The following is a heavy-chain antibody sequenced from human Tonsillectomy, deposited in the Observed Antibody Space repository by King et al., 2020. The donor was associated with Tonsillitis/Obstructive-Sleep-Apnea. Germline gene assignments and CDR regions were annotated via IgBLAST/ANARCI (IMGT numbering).Heavy chain of an antibody. CDR2: IYWDDDK. CDR1: GFSLSTDGVG. D-gene: IGHD3-10*01. V-gene: IGHV2-5*02. Sequence: TLKESGPTLVKPTQTLTLTCTFSGFSLSTDGVGVGWIRQPPGKALEWLALIYWDDDKLYSPSLKSRLTITKDTSKNQVVLTMTNLDPVDTATYSCARGSYDSDAFDIWGQGTMVTVSS. CDR3: ARGSYDSDAFDI. J-gene: IGHJ3*02.